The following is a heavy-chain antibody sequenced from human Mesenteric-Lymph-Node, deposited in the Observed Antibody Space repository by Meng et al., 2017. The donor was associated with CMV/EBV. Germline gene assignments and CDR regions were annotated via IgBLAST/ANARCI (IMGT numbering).Heavy chain of an antibody. Sequence: GGSLRLSCAASGFPFEDNSMHWVRQAPGKGLEWVSSITGSGSYIYYADSVKGRFTISRDNAKNSLYLQMNSLRAEDTAVYYCARDVLGPYYYYGFDVWGQGTTVTVSS. D-gene: IGHD2-15*01. CDR2: ITGSGSYI. V-gene: IGHV3-21*01. J-gene: IGHJ6*02. CDR1: GFPFEDNS. CDR3: ARDVLGPYYYYGFDV.